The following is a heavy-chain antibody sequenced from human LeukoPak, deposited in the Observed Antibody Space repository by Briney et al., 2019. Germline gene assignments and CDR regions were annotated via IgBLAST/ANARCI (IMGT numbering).Heavy chain of an antibody. D-gene: IGHD3-10*01. Sequence: PSETLSLTCTVSGYSISSGYYWGWIRQPPGKGLEWIGSIYHSGSTYYNPSLKSRVTISVDTSKNQFSLKLSSVTAADTAVYYCASIYGSGSYYMFWGQGTLVTVSS. V-gene: IGHV4-38-2*02. J-gene: IGHJ4*02. CDR2: IYHSGST. CDR3: ASIYGSGSYYMF. CDR1: GYSISSGYY.